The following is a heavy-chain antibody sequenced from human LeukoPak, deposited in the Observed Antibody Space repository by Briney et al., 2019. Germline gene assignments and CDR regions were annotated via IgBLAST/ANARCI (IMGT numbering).Heavy chain of an antibody. CDR1: GFNFGDFA. Sequence: GGSLRLSCAASGFNFGDFAMIWVRQSPGKKGLEWVSSIFQGGGEIHYADSVRGRFTISRDDSKSTLFLQMNSLRAEDTAIYYCATYRQVLLPFESWGQGTLVTVSS. CDR3: ATYRQVLLPFES. D-gene: IGHD5-18*01. J-gene: IGHJ4*02. CDR2: IFQGGGEI. V-gene: IGHV3-23*01.